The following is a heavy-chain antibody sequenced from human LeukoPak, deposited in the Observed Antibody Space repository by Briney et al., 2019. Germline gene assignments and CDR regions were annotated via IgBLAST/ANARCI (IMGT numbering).Heavy chain of an antibody. CDR2: IQHRGNT. V-gene: IGHV4-34*01. D-gene: IGHD2-2*01. CDR3: ARGYCSSTSCYFYYYYYMDV. Sequence: PSETLSLTCAVYGGSFSGYYWSWIRQPPGKGLEWIGEIQHRGNTNYNPSLKSRVTISVDTSKNQSSLKLSSVTAADTAVYYCARGYCSSTSCYFYYYYYMDVWGKGTTV. CDR1: GGSFSGYY. J-gene: IGHJ6*03.